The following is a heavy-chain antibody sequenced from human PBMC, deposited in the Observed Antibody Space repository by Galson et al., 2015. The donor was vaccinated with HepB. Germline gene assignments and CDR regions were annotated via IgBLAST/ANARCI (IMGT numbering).Heavy chain of an antibody. V-gene: IGHV3-23*01. CDR2: IRGSGDST. CDR1: GFTFSSYD. J-gene: IGHJ2*01. Sequence: SLRLSCAASGFTFSSYDVSWVRQAPGKGLEWVSAIRGSGDSTYYADSVKGRFTISRDKSKNKLYLQMSSLRAEDTAIYYCAKEGHYGDSRFFDLWGRGTLVTVSS. D-gene: IGHD4-17*01. CDR3: AKEGHYGDSRFFDL.